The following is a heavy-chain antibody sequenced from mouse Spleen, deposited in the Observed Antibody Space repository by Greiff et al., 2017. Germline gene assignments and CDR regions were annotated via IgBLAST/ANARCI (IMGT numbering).Heavy chain of an antibody. CDR1: GFSLTSYG. V-gene: IGHV2-6*03. J-gene: IGHJ4*01. CDR3: ARGGLRRGYAMDY. D-gene: IGHD2-4*01. Sequence: VKLMESGPGLVAPSQSLSITCTVSGFSLTSYGVHWVRQPPGKGLEWLVVIWSDGSTTYNSALKSRLSISKDNSKSQVFLKMNSLQTDDTAMYYCARGGLRRGYAMDYWGQGTSVTVSS. CDR2: IWSDGST.